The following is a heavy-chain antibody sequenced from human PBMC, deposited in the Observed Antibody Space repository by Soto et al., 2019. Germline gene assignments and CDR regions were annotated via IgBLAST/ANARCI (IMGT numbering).Heavy chain of an antibody. V-gene: IGHV1-8*01. CDR1: RYTFISYD. D-gene: IGHD3-22*01. J-gene: IGHJ4*02. CDR2: MNPKSANT. Sequence: ASVKVSCKASRYTFISYDINWVRQATGQGLEWMGRMNPKSANTGYAQNFQGRVTMTRNTSISTAYMELSSLRSEDTAVYYCALSWLHGYWFGYWGQGTLVTVSS. CDR3: ALSWLHGYWFGY.